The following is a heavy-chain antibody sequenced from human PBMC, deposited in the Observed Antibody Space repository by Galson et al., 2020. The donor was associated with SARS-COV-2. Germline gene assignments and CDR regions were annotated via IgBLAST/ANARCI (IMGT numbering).Heavy chain of an antibody. Sequence: TGGSLRLSCAASGFTFSSYAMHWVRQAPGKGLEWVAVISYDGSNKYYADSVKGRFTISRDNSKNTLYLQMNSLRAEDTAVYYCARDKTPPYCGGDCYSRYFDLWGRGTLVTVSS. CDR3: ARDKTPPYCGGDCYSRYFDL. J-gene: IGHJ2*01. CDR1: GFTFSSYA. V-gene: IGHV3-30-3*01. CDR2: ISYDGSNK. D-gene: IGHD2-21*02.